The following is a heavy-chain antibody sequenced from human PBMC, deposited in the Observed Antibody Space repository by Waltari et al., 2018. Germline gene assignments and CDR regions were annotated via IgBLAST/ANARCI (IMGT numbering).Heavy chain of an antibody. J-gene: IGHJ4*02. Sequence: QVQLQESGPGLLKPSETLSLTCTVSGGSISSTLWTWIRQSPGKGLEWIGNIDYTGSTKYNPSLRSRVTRSVDTSKTQFSLRLSSVTAADTAVYYCARFVRGRYFDYWGQGSLATVSS. CDR1: GGSISSTL. D-gene: IGHD6-6*01. CDR3: ARFVRGRYFDY. CDR2: IDYTGST. V-gene: IGHV4-59*01.